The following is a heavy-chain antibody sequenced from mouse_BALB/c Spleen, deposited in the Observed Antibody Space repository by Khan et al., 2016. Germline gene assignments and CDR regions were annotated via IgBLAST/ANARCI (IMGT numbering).Heavy chain of an antibody. CDR3: ARDGYYVDAMDY. CDR1: GFTFTDYY. CDR2: IRHKANGYTT. J-gene: IGHJ4*01. D-gene: IGHD2-3*01. Sequence: EVELVESGGGLVQPGGSLRLSCATSGFTFTDYYMSWVRQPPGKALEWLGFIRHKANGYTTEYSASVKGRFTISRDNSQSIVYLQMNTLRAEDSATYYCARDGYYVDAMDYWGQGTSVTVSS. V-gene: IGHV7-3*02.